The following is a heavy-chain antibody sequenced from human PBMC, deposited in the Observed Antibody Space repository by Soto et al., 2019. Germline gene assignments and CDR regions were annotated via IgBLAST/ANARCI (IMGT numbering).Heavy chain of an antibody. V-gene: IGHV3-33*01. D-gene: IGHD6-6*01. CDR2: IWYDGSNK. Sequence: GGSLRLSCAASGFTFSSYGMHWVRQAPGKGLEWVAVIWYDGSNKYYADSVKGRFTISRDNSKNTLYLQMNSLRAEDTAVYYCARDRKIAARPGAAFDPWGQGTLVTVSS. CDR3: ARDRKIAARPGAAFDP. CDR1: GFTFSSYG. J-gene: IGHJ5*02.